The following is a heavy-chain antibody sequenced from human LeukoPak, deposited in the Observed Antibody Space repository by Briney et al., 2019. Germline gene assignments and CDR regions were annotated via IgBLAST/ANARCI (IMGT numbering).Heavy chain of an antibody. CDR1: GFTFSSYW. V-gene: IGHV3-7*05. CDR3: ARVVNSGYDHYYFDY. CDR2: IKQDGSEK. J-gene: IGHJ4*02. D-gene: IGHD5-12*01. Sequence: GGSLTLSCAASGFTFSSYWMSWVRQAPGKGLEWVANIKQDGSEKYYVDSVKGRFTISRDNAKNSLYLQMNSLRAEDTAVYYCARVVNSGYDHYYFDYWGQGTLVTVSS.